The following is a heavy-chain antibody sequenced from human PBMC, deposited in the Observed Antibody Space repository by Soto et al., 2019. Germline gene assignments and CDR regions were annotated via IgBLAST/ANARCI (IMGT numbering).Heavy chain of an antibody. CDR2: ISSGSSTI. CDR3: VREGYCSSTSCSRGAFDN. D-gene: IGHD2-2*01. Sequence: LRLSCAASGFTFSSYSMNWVRQAPGKGLQWVSYISSGSSTIYYADSVKGRFTISRDNAKNSLHLQMNSLRAEDTAVYYCVREGYCSSTSCSRGAFDNWGRGTMVTVSS. J-gene: IGHJ3*02. V-gene: IGHV3-48*01. CDR1: GFTFSSYS.